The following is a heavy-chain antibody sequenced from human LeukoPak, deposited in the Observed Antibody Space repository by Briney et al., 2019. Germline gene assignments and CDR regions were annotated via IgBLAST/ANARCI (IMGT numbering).Heavy chain of an antibody. CDR2: ISSNGGST. J-gene: IGHJ4*02. V-gene: IGHV3-64D*06. CDR1: GFTFSSYA. D-gene: IGHD2-2*01. Sequence: GGSLRLSCSASGFTFSSYAMHWVRQAPGKGLEHVSAISSNGGSTYYADSVKGRFTISRDNSKNTLYLQMSSLRAEDTAVYYCVKAGCSSTSCPPRDYWGQGTLVTVSS. CDR3: VKAGCSSTSCPPRDY.